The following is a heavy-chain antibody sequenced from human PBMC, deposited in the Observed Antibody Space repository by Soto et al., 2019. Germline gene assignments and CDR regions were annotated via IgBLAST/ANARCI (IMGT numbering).Heavy chain of an antibody. Sequence: QLQLQESGSGLVKPSQTLSLTCAVSGGSISSGGYSWSWIRQPPGKGLEWIGYIYHSGSTYYNPSLKSRVTISVDRSKNQFSLKLSSVTAADTAVYYCARGPQYTVVTWEFDYWGQGTLVTVSS. D-gene: IGHD2-21*02. CDR2: IYHSGST. V-gene: IGHV4-30-2*01. CDR3: ARGPQYTVVTWEFDY. J-gene: IGHJ4*02. CDR1: GGSISSGGYS.